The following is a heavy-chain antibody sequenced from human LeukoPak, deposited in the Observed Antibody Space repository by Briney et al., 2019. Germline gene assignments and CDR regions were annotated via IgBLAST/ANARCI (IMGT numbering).Heavy chain of an antibody. CDR3: VAWGNSGNS. CDR1: GFTFSGHW. D-gene: IGHD1-26*01. Sequence: GGSLRLSCAASGFTFSGHWMSWVRQAPAKGLEWVAHMNGDGSQIYYMDFVKGRFTISRDNAKNSLYLQMNGLRAEDTAVYYCVAWGNSGNSWGQGTMVTVSS. V-gene: IGHV3-7*01. J-gene: IGHJ3*01. CDR2: MNGDGSQI.